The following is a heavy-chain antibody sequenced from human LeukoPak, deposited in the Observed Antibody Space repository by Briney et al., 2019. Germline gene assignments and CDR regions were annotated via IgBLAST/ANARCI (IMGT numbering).Heavy chain of an antibody. V-gene: IGHV3-20*04. D-gene: IGHD6-19*01. CDR2: INWNGGST. Sequence: PGGSLRLSCAASGFTFDDYGMSWDRHAPGKGLEWVSGINWNGGSTMYADSVKGRFTISRDNAKKSVYVQMNRLRDEETAVYYCASLTGYSSGPVLGDAFDIWGQGTMVTVSS. CDR1: GFTFDDYG. CDR3: ASLTGYSSGPVLGDAFDI. J-gene: IGHJ3*02.